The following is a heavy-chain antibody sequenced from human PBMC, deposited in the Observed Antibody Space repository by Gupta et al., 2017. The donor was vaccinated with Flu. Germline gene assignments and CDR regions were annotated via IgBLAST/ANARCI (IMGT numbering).Heavy chain of an antibody. CDR2: ISASGSRT. CDR3: AKNRVAGAISYYHGLDV. V-gene: IGHV3-23*01. J-gene: IGHJ6*02. D-gene: IGHD1-26*01. Sequence: PGKGLEWISGISASGSRTYYADSVKGRFTISRDTSKNTLYLQMNSLSADDTAVYYCAKNRVAGAISYYHGLDVWGQGTTVTVSS.